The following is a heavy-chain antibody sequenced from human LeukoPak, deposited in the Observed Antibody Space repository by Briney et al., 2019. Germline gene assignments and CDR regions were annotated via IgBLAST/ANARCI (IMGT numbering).Heavy chain of an antibody. V-gene: IGHV5-51*01. D-gene: IGHD3-9*01. Sequence: GESLKISCKASGYSFTTYWIGWVRQMPGKGLEWMGIIYPADSTAHYSPSFQGQVTLSVDKFINTAYLEWSSLKTSDTAIYFCARRMAYNYELSTGGAFDMWGQGTMVTVSS. CDR1: GYSFTTYW. CDR3: ARRMAYNYELSTGGAFDM. CDR2: IYPADSTA. J-gene: IGHJ3*02.